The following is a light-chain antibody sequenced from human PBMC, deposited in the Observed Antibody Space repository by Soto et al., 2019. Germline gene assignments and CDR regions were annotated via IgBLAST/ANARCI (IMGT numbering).Light chain of an antibody. CDR2: DVS. CDR1: SSDVGGYNY. CDR3: SSYTSSSNVV. V-gene: IGLV2-14*01. Sequence: QSALTQPASVSGSPGQSITISCTGTSSDVGGYNYVSWYQQHPGTAPKLMISDVSTRPSGASNRFSGSKSVNTASLTISALQAQDEADYYCSSYTSSSNVVFGGGTQLTVL. J-gene: IGLJ2*01.